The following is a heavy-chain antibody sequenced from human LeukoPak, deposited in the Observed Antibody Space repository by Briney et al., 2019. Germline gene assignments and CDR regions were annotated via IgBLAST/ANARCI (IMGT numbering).Heavy chain of an antibody. CDR2: INTNTGNP. CDR1: GYTFTGYF. V-gene: IGHV7-4-1*02. D-gene: IGHD2-21*01. Sequence: ASVKVACKASGYTFTGYFMHWVRQAPGQGLEWMGWINTNTGNPTYAQGFTGRFVFSLDTSVSTAYLQISSLKAEDTAVYYCARGAVGRDSFFGYWGQGTLVTVSS. J-gene: IGHJ4*02. CDR3: ARGAVGRDSFFGY.